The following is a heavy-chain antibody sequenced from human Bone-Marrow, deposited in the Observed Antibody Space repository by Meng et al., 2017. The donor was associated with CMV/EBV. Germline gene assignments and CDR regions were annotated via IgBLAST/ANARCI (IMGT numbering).Heavy chain of an antibody. CDR3: ARENCSSTSCYYGMDV. V-gene: IGHV1-69*05. J-gene: IGHJ6*02. CDR1: GGTFSSYA. Sequence: SVKVSCKASGGTFSSYAISWVRQAPGQGLEWMGGIIPVFGTASYAQKFQGRVTITTDESTSTAYMELSSLRSEDTAVYYCARENCSSTSCYYGMDVWGQGTTVTVSS. CDR2: IIPVFGTA. D-gene: IGHD2-2*01.